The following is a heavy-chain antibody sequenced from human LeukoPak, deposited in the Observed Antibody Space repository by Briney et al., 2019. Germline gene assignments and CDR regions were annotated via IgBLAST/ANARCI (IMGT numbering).Heavy chain of an antibody. CDR2: IYSGGST. J-gene: IGHJ5*02. D-gene: IGHD5-12*01. V-gene: IGHV3-53*01. Sequence: GGSLRLSCAASGFTVSSNYMSWVRQAPGKGLEWVSVIYSGGSTYYADSGKGRFTISRDNSKNTLYLQMNSLRAEDTAVYYCARHSGYKTGFDPWGQGTLVTVSS. CDR1: GFTVSSNY. CDR3: ARHSGYKTGFDP.